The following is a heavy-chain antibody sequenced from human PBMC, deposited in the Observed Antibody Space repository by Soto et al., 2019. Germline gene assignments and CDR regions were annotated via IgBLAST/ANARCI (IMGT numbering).Heavy chain of an antibody. CDR2: IYSGGST. V-gene: IGHV3-53*04. Sequence: GGSLRLSCAASGFTVSSNYMSWVRQAPGKGLEWVSVIYSGGSTYYADSVKGRFTISRHNSKNTLYLQMNSLRAEDTAVYYCARVGRYSSSWYLNPIPNWYFDLWGRGTLVTVSS. CDR1: GFTVSSNY. CDR3: ARVGRYSSSWYLNPIPNWYFDL. D-gene: IGHD6-13*01. J-gene: IGHJ2*01.